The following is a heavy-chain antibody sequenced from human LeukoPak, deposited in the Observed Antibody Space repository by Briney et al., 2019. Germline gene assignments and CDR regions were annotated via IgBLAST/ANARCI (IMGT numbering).Heavy chain of an antibody. CDR2: ISGDGGST. Sequence: SGGSLGLSCAAPGFMFHDYAIHWVRQAPGKGLEWVSLISGDGGSTFYADSVKGRFTISRDNSKNSLYLQMNSLRSDDTALYYCARESEGSSWYDYWGQGTLVTVSS. CDR3: ARESEGSSWYDY. D-gene: IGHD2-15*01. J-gene: IGHJ4*02. V-gene: IGHV3-43*02. CDR1: GFMFHDYA.